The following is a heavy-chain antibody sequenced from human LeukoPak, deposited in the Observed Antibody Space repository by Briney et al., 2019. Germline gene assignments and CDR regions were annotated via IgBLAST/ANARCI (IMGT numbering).Heavy chain of an antibody. D-gene: IGHD5-18*01. Sequence: SETLSLTCTVSSGSFRSYYWSWIRQPPGKGLEWIGYVYHTGSTNYNPSLKSRVTISVDTSKNQFSLRLSSVTAADAAVYYCARARDTAGNRYFDLWGRGTLVTVSS. CDR1: SGSFRSYY. CDR3: ARARDTAGNRYFDL. J-gene: IGHJ2*01. V-gene: IGHV4-59*01. CDR2: VYHTGST.